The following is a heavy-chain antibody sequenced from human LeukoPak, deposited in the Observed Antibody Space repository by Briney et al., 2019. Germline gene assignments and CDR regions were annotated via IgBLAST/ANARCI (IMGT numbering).Heavy chain of an antibody. Sequence: SETLSLTCTVSGGSISSYYWSWIRQPPGKGLEWIGYIYYSGSTNYNPSLKSRVTISVDTSKNQFSLKLSSVTAADTAVYYCAIDGNYGSGSLGYYGMDVWGQGTTVTVSS. V-gene: IGHV4-59*12. J-gene: IGHJ6*02. D-gene: IGHD3-10*01. CDR2: IYYSGST. CDR1: GGSISSYY. CDR3: AIDGNYGSGSLGYYGMDV.